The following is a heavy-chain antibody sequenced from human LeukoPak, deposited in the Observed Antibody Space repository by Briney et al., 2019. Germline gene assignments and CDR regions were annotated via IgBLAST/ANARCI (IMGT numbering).Heavy chain of an antibody. J-gene: IGHJ3*02. CDR1: GGSINSVDYF. V-gene: IGHV4-39*01. CDR3: ARIGGYCSGGSCYPEDAFDI. Sequence: PSETLSLTCIVSGGSINSVDYFWSWVRQPPGKGLEWIGSIYYSGSTYYNPSLKSRVTISVDTSKNQFSLKLSSVTAADTAVYYCARIGGYCSGGSCYPEDAFDIWGQGTMVTVSS. CDR2: IYYSGST. D-gene: IGHD2-15*01.